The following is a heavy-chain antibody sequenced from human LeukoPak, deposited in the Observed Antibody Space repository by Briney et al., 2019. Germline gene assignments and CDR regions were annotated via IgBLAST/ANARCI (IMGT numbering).Heavy chain of an antibody. CDR2: IIPIFGTA. J-gene: IGHJ4*02. Sequence: AASVKVSCKASGYTFTSYAISWVRQAPGQGLEWMGGIIPIFGTANYAQKFQGRVTITADKSTSTAYMELSSLRSEDTAVYYCARCGTMDYVWGSLDYWGQGTLVTVSS. D-gene: IGHD3-16*01. V-gene: IGHV1-69*06. CDR1: GYTFTSYA. CDR3: ARCGTMDYVWGSLDY.